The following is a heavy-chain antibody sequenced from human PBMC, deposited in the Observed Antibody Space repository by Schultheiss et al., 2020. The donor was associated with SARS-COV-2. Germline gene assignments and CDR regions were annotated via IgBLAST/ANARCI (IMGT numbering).Heavy chain of an antibody. CDR2: ISGSGGST. Sequence: GGSLRLSCAASGFTFSSYAMSWVRQAPGKGLEWVSAISGSGGSTYYADSVKGRFTISRDNSKNTLYLQMNSLRAEDTAVYYCARTRSGELERKGINDYWGQGTLVTVSS. CDR1: GFTFSSYA. V-gene: IGHV3-23*01. CDR3: ARTRSGELERKGINDY. J-gene: IGHJ4*02. D-gene: IGHD1-1*01.